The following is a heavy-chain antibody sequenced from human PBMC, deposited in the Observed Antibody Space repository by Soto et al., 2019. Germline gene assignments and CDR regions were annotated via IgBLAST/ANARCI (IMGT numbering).Heavy chain of an antibody. V-gene: IGHV1-18*04. CDR1: GYTFLSYG. D-gene: IGHD1-1*01. CDR3: ARDVLPIGTESNYFGN. J-gene: IGHJ4*02. CDR2: ISVNNGHA. Sequence: ASVKVSCKTSGYTFLSYGIAWVRQAPGQGPEWMGWISVNNGHALYAQKFLGRVSLTTDTSTTTVFMDLTSLRSDDTAVYYCARDVLPIGTESNYFGNWGPGTLITVSS.